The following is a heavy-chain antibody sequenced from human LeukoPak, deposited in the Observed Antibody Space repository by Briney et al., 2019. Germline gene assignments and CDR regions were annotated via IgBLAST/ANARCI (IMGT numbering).Heavy chain of an antibody. Sequence: SETLSLTCTVSGGSTSSGGYYWSWIRQPPGKGLEWIGYIYHSGSTYYNPSLKSRVTISVDRSKNQFSLKLSSVTAADTAVYYCASLYGDYEGVDYWGQGTLVTVSS. V-gene: IGHV4-30-2*01. CDR2: IYHSGST. CDR1: GGSTSSGGYY. CDR3: ASLYGDYEGVDY. J-gene: IGHJ4*02. D-gene: IGHD4-17*01.